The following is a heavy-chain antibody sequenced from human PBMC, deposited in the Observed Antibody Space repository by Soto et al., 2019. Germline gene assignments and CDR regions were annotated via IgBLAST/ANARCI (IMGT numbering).Heavy chain of an antibody. J-gene: IGHJ4*02. V-gene: IGHV1-69*06. D-gene: IGHD3-22*01. CDR1: GGTFSSDA. CDR3: AARNYYDSSGYLGY. Sequence: SVTVSCTASGGTFSSDAISWVRQAPGQGLEWMGGIIPIFGTANYAQKFQGRVTITADKSTSTAYMELSSLRSEDTAVYYCAARNYYDSSGYLGYWGQGTLVTVSS. CDR2: IIPIFGTA.